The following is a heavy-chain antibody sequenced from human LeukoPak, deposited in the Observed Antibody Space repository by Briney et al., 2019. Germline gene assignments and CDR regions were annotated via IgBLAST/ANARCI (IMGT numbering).Heavy chain of an antibody. V-gene: IGHV3-74*01. CDR2: VNSDGSAT. D-gene: IGHD2/OR15-2a*01. CDR1: GFIFTKYW. CDR3: TSFYETN. Sequence: GGSLRLSCAASGFIFTKYWMHWVRQAPGEGLVWASHVNSDGSATSYADSVKGRFTISRDNAKNTVYLHMNSLRVEDTAVYYCTSFYETNWGQGTLVTVSS. J-gene: IGHJ4*02.